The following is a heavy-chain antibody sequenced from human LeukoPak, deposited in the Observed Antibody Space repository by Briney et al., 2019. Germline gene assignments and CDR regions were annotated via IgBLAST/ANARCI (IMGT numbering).Heavy chain of an antibody. J-gene: IGHJ4*02. D-gene: IGHD3-22*01. CDR1: GFTFSSYA. CDR2: ISGSGGST. V-gene: IGHV3-23*01. Sequence: PGGSLRLSCAASGFTFSSYAMSWVRQAPGKGLERVSAISGSGGSTYFADSVKGRFTISRDNSKNTLYLQMNSMRAEDTAVYYCAKDVKSYYDSSGYYHFDYWGQGTLVTVSS. CDR3: AKDVKSYYDSSGYYHFDY.